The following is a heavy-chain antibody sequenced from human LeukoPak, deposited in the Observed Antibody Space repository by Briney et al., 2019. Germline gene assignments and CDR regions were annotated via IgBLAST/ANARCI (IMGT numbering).Heavy chain of an antibody. D-gene: IGHD3-10*01. J-gene: IGHJ3*02. CDR2: FDPEDGET. CDR1: GYTLTELS. CDR3: ARGHYGSGSYLVRDDAFDI. Sequence: ASVKVSCKVSGYTLTELSMHWVRQAPGKGLEWMGGFDPEDGETIYAQKFQGRVTMTEDTSTDTAYMELSSLRSEDTAVYYCARGHYGSGSYLVRDDAFDIWGQGTMVTVSS. V-gene: IGHV1-24*01.